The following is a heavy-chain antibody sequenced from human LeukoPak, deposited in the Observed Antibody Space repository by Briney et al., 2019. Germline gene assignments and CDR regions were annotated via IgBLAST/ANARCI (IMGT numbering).Heavy chain of an antibody. J-gene: IGHJ4*02. CDR1: GFTFSSYW. CDR2: IKQDGSEK. V-gene: IGHV3-7*01. D-gene: IGHD3-16*02. Sequence: GGSLRLPCAASGFTFSSYWMSWVRQAPGKGLEWVTNIKQDGSEKYYVDSMKGRFTISRDNAKNSLYLQMNSLRAEDTAVYYCAKDPSYTSFWHYFDYWGQGTLVTVSS. CDR3: AKDPSYTSFWHYFDY.